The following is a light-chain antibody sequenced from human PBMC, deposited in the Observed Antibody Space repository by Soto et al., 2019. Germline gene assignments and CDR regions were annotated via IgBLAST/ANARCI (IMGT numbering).Light chain of an antibody. V-gene: IGKV3-20*01. CDR3: QQSGSSPIT. CDR1: QSVSSY. J-gene: IGKJ5*01. Sequence: EVVMTQSPATLSLSPGDRATLSGRASQSVSSYLAWYQQKPGQAPRLLIYDASNRATGIPDRFSGSGSRTDFTLTISRLEPEDFAVYYCQQSGSSPITFGQGTRLENK. CDR2: DAS.